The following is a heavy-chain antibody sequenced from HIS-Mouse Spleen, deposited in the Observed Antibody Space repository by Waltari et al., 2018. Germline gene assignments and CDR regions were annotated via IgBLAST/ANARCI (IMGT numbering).Heavy chain of an antibody. Sequence: QVQLVQSGAEVKKPGASVKVSCKASGYTSTGYDLHGVRQAPGQGLEWRGWINPNSGGTNYAQKFQGRVTMTRDTSISTPYMELSRLRSDDTAVYYCAREIPYSSSWYDWYFDLWGRGTLVTVSS. D-gene: IGHD6-13*01. J-gene: IGHJ2*01. CDR3: AREIPYSSSWYDWYFDL. CDR1: GYTSTGYD. V-gene: IGHV1-2*02. CDR2: INPNSGGT.